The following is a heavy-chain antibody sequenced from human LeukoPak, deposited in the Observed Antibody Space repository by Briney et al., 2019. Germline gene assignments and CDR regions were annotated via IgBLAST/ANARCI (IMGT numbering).Heavy chain of an antibody. Sequence: ASVKVSCKASGYTFTSYYMHWVRQAPGQGLEGMGIINPSGGSTSYAQKFQGRVTMTRDTSTSTVYMELSSLRSEDTAVYYCARVPHIAAAGDYWGQGTLVTVSS. J-gene: IGHJ4*02. CDR2: INPSGGST. V-gene: IGHV1-46*01. D-gene: IGHD6-13*01. CDR1: GYTFTSYY. CDR3: ARVPHIAAAGDY.